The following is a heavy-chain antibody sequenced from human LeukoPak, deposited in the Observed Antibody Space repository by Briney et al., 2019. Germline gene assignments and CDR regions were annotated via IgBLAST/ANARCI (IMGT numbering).Heavy chain of an antibody. Sequence: GGSLRLSCAASGFTFSSYWMSWVRQAPGKGLEWVANIKQDGSEKYYVDFVKGRFTISRDNAKNSLYLQMNSLRAEDTAVYYCARDLGDMVRGVFDYWGQGTLVTVSS. V-gene: IGHV3-7*01. CDR2: IKQDGSEK. D-gene: IGHD3-10*01. CDR3: ARDLGDMVRGVFDY. CDR1: GFTFSSYW. J-gene: IGHJ4*02.